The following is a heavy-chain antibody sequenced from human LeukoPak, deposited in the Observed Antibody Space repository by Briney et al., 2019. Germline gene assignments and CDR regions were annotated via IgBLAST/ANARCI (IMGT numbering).Heavy chain of an antibody. CDR1: RNTPPELF. CDR3: ARTFYDTLDSDAFDF. Sequence: APMKAPRKVFRNTPPELFLHWGRQPPGQKGLWMVWINPDSGGTNNAQKFQGRVTMTRDTSISTAYMELSRLRSDDTAVYYCARTFYDTLDSDAFDFWGQGTMVIVSS. D-gene: IGHD2/OR15-2a*01. V-gene: IGHV1-2*02. CDR2: INPDSGGT. J-gene: IGHJ3*01.